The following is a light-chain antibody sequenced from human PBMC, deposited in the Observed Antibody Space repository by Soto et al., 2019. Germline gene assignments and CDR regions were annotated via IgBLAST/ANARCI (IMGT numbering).Light chain of an antibody. J-gene: IGKJ5*01. CDR3: QQYNNWPIT. V-gene: IGKV3-15*01. Sequence: EIVMAQSPATLSVSPGGRATLSCRASQSVSSNLAWYQQKPGQAPRLLIYGASTRATGIPARFSGSGSGTEFTLTISSLQSEDFALYYCQQYNNWPITFGQGTRLEIK. CDR2: GAS. CDR1: QSVSSN.